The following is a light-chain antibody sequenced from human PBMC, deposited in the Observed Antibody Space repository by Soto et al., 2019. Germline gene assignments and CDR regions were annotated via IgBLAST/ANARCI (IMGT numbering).Light chain of an antibody. V-gene: IGKV1-6*01. Sequence: AIQMTQSPSSLSASVGDRVTITCRASQGIRNDLGWYQQKQGKAPKLXIYAASSLQSGVPSRFSGSGSGTDFTRTISSLQPEDFATDYCQQYNSYTITFGQGTRLEIK. J-gene: IGKJ5*01. CDR3: QQYNSYTIT. CDR2: AAS. CDR1: QGIRND.